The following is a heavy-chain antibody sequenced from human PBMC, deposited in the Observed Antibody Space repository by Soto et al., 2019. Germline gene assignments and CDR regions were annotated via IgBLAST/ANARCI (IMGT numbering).Heavy chain of an antibody. CDR2: IYYSGST. CDR1: GGSINPYY. D-gene: IGHD3-22*01. J-gene: IGHJ4*02. CDR3: ARHPAYYDSSGGTGYY. Sequence: SETLSLTCTVSGGSINPYYWGWIRQPPWKGLEWIGSIYYSGSTYYNPSLKSRVTISVDTSKNQFSLKLSSVTAADTAVYYCARHPAYYDSSGGTGYYWGQGTLVTVS. V-gene: IGHV4-39*01.